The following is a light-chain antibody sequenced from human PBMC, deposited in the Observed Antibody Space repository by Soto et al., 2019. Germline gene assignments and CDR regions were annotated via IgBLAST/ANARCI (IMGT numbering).Light chain of an antibody. J-gene: IGKJ4*01. CDR2: DVS. V-gene: IGKV1-5*01. CDR1: QNISTS. CDR3: QQSKSLPRT. Sequence: DIQLTQSPSTLSASVGDSVTITCRASQNISTSLAWYQHKPVKAPKLLMFDVSNLESGVPSRFSGSGSGTDFTLTISSLQPEDFATYYCQQSKSLPRTFGGGTKVDIK.